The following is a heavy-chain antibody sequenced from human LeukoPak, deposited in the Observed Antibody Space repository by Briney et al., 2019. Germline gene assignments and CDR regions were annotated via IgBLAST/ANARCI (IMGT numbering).Heavy chain of an antibody. CDR2: IWYDGSKK. Sequence: PGGSLRLSCAASGFTFSDYGMHWVRQGPGKGLEWVALIWYDGSKKYYADSVKGRFIISRDNSKNTLYLQSNSLRAEDTAVYYCARVRGSGVFGVVMFDYYGMDVWGQGTMVTVSS. J-gene: IGHJ6*02. CDR1: GFTFSDYG. V-gene: IGHV3-33*01. D-gene: IGHD3-3*01. CDR3: ARVRGSGVFGVVMFDYYGMDV.